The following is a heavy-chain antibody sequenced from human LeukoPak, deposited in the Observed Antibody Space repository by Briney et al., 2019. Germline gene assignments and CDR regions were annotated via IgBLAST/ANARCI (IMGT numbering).Heavy chain of an antibody. Sequence: PGGSLRLTCAASGFTFSSYAMSWVRQAPGKGLEWVSGISGSGGSTYYADSVKGRFTISRDNSKNTLYLQINSLRAGDTAVYYCAKCSGGTCYSSLDYWGQGTLVPSPQ. J-gene: IGHJ4*02. CDR3: AKCSGGTCYSSLDY. CDR1: GFTFSSYA. V-gene: IGHV3-23*01. D-gene: IGHD2-15*01. CDR2: ISGSGGST.